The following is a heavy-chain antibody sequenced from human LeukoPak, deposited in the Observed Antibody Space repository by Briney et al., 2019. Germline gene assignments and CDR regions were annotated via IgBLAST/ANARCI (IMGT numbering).Heavy chain of an antibody. V-gene: IGHV3-74*01. D-gene: IGHD6-19*01. Sequence: GGSLRLSCAASGFTFSNYWMYWVRQAPGKGLVWVSRIKNDGSSTDYADSVKGRFTISRDNAKNTLYLQTNSLRAEDTAVYYCAFPGQWLAFGAFDIWGQGTMVTVSS. J-gene: IGHJ3*02. CDR3: AFPGQWLAFGAFDI. CDR2: IKNDGSST. CDR1: GFTFSNYW.